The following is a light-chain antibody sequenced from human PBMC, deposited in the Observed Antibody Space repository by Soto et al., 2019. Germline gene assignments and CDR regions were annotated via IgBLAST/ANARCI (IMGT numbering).Light chain of an antibody. CDR3: APWDDSLNGPV. CDR2: ISN. CDR1: SSNIGSNT. Sequence: QAVLTQPPSASGTPGQRVTISCSGGSSNIGSNTVSWYQQLPGAAPKLLIYISNERPSGVPDRFSGSKSGTSASLAISGLQSEDEAEYYCAPWDDSLNGPVFGGGTKVTVL. V-gene: IGLV1-44*01. J-gene: IGLJ2*01.